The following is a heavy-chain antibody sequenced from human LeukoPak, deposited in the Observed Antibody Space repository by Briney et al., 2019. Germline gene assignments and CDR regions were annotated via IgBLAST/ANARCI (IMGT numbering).Heavy chain of an antibody. Sequence: SETLSLTCSVSSGSISRDHWHWIRQSPGKGLEWIGYMYYIGGTNYNPSLRSRVTMSVDTSRKNFYLRLTSVTATDTAVYYCARQVSPYGMDVWGQGTTVIVSS. J-gene: IGHJ6*02. CDR3: ARQVSPYGMDV. V-gene: IGHV4-59*08. CDR1: SGSISRDH. CDR2: MYYIGGT.